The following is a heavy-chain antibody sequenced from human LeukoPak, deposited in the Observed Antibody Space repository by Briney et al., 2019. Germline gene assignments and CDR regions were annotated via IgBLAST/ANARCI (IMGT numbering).Heavy chain of an antibody. CDR1: GYTFPSYA. J-gene: IGHJ4*02. V-gene: IGHV1-3*01. Sequence: ASVKVSCKASGYTFPSYAIHWVRQAPGQRLEWMGWINAGNGNTKYSQKFQGRVTITRDTSASTAYMELSSLKASDTAMYYCARRCSSRSCPFDYWGQGTLVTVSS. D-gene: IGHD2-2*01. CDR2: INAGNGNT. CDR3: ARRCSSRSCPFDY.